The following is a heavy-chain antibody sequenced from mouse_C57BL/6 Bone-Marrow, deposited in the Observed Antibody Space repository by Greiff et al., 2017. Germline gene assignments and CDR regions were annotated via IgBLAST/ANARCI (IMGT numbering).Heavy chain of an antibody. CDR1: GYTFTSYW. CDR2: IYPGSGST. V-gene: IGHV1-55*01. Sequence: VQLQQPGAELVKPGASVKMSCTASGYTFTSYWITWVKQRPGQGLEWIGDIYPGSGSTNYNEKFKSKATLTGDTSSSTAYMQLSSLTSEDSAVYYCARDYYGSSYWYFDVWGTGTTVTVSS. J-gene: IGHJ1*03. CDR3: ARDYYGSSYWYFDV. D-gene: IGHD1-1*01.